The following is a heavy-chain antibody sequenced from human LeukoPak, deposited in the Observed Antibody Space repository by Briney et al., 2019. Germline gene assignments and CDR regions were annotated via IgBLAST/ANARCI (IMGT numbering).Heavy chain of an antibody. D-gene: IGHD2-15*01. CDR2: IYYNGST. V-gene: IGHV4-59*11. CDR3: ARKGGHFDY. J-gene: IGHJ4*02. Sequence: SETLSLTCAVYGESFSGHYWSWIRQSPGKGLEWIGYIYYNGSTNYNPSLKSRVTISVDMSKNQFSLKVTSVTAADTAIYYCARKGGHFDYWGQGTLVTVSS. CDR1: GESFSGHY.